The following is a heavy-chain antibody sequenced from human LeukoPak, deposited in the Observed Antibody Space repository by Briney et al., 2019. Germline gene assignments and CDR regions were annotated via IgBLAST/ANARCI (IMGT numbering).Heavy chain of an antibody. CDR2: ISSSSSYI. J-gene: IGHJ4*02. D-gene: IGHD1-26*01. V-gene: IGHV3-21*01. CDR3: ARDGRVTVGATRYGY. Sequence: GGSLRLSCAASGFTFSSYSMNLVRQAPGKGLELVSSISSSSSYIYYADSVKGRFTTSRDNPKNSLYLQMNSLRAEDTAVYYCARDGRVTVGATRYGYWGQGTLVTVSS. CDR1: GFTFSSYS.